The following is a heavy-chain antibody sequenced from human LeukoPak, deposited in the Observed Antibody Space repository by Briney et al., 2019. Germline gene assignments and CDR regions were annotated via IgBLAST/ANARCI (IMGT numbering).Heavy chain of an antibody. J-gene: IGHJ3*02. Sequence: VGSLSLSCAPSGFTLSHFATHWVRQTPGTGLEWVASIWYDGTHGDYVDSAKGRFTISRANSKNMSYLVSDSLRLEDPAMFCCAKEVGRFRSETPGTFDMWGLGTKVTVSS. D-gene: IGHD1-26*01. V-gene: IGHV3-30*02. CDR2: IWYDGTHG. CDR3: AKEVGRFRSETPGTFDM. CDR1: GFTLSHFA.